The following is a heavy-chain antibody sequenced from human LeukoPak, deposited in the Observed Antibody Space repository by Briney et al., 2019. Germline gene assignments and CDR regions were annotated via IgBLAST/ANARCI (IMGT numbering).Heavy chain of an antibody. CDR3: ARGEYGSGWYRD. J-gene: IGHJ4*02. Sequence: PGGSLRLSCAASGFIVSTNYMSWVRQAPGKGLEWVSLIYSGGNTNYADSVKGRFTFFRDNSNYTLFLQMNSLRVEDTAVYYCARGEYGSGWYRDWGQGTLVTVSS. CDR1: GFIVSTNY. D-gene: IGHD6-19*01. V-gene: IGHV3-53*01. CDR2: IYSGGNT.